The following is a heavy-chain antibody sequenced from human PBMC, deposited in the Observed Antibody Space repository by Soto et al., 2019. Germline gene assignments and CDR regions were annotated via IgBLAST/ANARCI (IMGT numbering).Heavy chain of an antibody. CDR2: ISSSGTTI. CDR3: VRVGGAAAGPGDY. Sequence: EVQLVESGGGLVQPGGSLRLSCVASEFTFSSYERNWVRQAPGKGLERVSYISSSGTTIYYTDSVKGRFTISRDNAKKSLYLQMNSLRAEDTAFYYCVRVGGAAAGPGDYWGQGTLVTVSS. D-gene: IGHD6-13*01. V-gene: IGHV3-48*03. J-gene: IGHJ4*02. CDR1: EFTFSSYE.